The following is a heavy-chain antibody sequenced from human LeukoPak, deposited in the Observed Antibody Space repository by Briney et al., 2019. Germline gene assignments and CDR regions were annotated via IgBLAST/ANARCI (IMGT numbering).Heavy chain of an antibody. Sequence: GGSLRLSCAASGFTFNNYEMHWVRQAPGKGLEWVSYISSSGSTIYYADSVKGRFTISRDNAKNSLYLQMNSLRAEDTAVYYCARAGIAAAGTPFDPWGQGTLVTVSS. CDR1: GFTFNNYE. J-gene: IGHJ5*02. D-gene: IGHD6-13*01. CDR2: ISSSGSTI. V-gene: IGHV3-48*03. CDR3: ARAGIAAAGTPFDP.